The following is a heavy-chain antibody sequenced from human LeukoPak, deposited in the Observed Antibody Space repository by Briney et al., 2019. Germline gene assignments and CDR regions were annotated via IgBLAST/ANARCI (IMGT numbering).Heavy chain of an antibody. CDR1: GYTFINYY. D-gene: IGHD4-11*01. CDR3: ARQRDSNWFDP. Sequence: ASVKVSCKASGYTFINYYTHWVRQAPGQGLEWMGIINPSAGSTTYAQNFQGRVTTTRDTSTNTVYMELNSLRSDDTAVYYCARQRDSNWFDPWGQGTLVTVSS. CDR2: INPSAGST. V-gene: IGHV1-46*01. J-gene: IGHJ5*02.